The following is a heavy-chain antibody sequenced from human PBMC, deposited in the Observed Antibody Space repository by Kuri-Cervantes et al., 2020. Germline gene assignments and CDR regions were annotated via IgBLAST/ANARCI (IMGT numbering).Heavy chain of an antibody. CDR2: ISSSSSTI. J-gene: IGHJ4*02. CDR1: GFTFSSYS. V-gene: IGHV3-48*02. Sequence: GESLKIYCEASGFTFSSYSMNWVRQAPGKGLEWVSYISSSSSTIYYADSVKGRFTISRDNAKNSLYLQMNSLRDQDTAVYYCASGSGLAYWGQGTLVTVSS. D-gene: IGHD2-2*03. CDR3: ASGSGLAY.